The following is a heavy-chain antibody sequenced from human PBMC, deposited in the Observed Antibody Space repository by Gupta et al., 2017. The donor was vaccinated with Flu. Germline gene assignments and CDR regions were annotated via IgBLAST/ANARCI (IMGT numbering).Heavy chain of an antibody. CDR2: ISGNGAGT. CDR1: GFPFSSSA. D-gene: IGHD2-21*01. V-gene: IGHV3-23*01. J-gene: IGHJ1*01. Sequence: EVQLLASGGGLEQPGGSLRRSCAAYGFPFSSSAMSWVRQAPGKGREWVSAISGNGAGTYYADSVKGRFIISRDNSQYTLYLQMNSLRAEDTAVYYCAKSSPYGGEAKWGQGTLVTVAS. CDR3: AKSSPYGGEAK.